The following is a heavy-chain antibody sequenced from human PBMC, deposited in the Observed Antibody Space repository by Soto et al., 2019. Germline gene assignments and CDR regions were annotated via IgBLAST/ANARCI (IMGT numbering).Heavy chain of an antibody. CDR2: IIPIFGTA. V-gene: IGHV1-69*12. CDR1: GGTFSSYA. Sequence: QVQLVQSGAEVKKPGSSVKVSCKASGGTFSSYAISWVRQAPGQGLEWMGGIIPIFGTANYAQKFQGRVKITADESTSTAYMELSSLRSEDTAVYYCAKPMTPVTPGAFDIWGQGTMVTVSS. D-gene: IGHD4-17*01. CDR3: AKPMTPVTPGAFDI. J-gene: IGHJ3*02.